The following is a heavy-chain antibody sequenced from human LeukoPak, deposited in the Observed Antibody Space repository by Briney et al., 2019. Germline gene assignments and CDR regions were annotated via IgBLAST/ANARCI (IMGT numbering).Heavy chain of an antibody. D-gene: IGHD6-13*01. J-gene: IGHJ4*02. CDR1: GFTFSSYG. V-gene: IGHV3-33*01. CDR3: ARDHPTYSSSAPGY. Sequence: GGSLRLSCAASGFTFSSYGMHWVRQAPGKGLEWVAVIWYDGSNKYYADSVKGRFTISRDNSKNTLYLQMNSLRAEDTAVYYCARDHPTYSSSAPGYWGQGTLVTVSS. CDR2: IWYDGSNK.